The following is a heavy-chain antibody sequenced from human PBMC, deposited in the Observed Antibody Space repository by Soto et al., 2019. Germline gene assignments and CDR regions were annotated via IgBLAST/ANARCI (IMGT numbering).Heavy chain of an antibody. D-gene: IGHD4-17*01. V-gene: IGHV3-64D*08. J-gene: IGHJ4*02. CDR3: VRDSSYTVTYDY. CDR1: GFTFSSHS. Sequence: GGSLILSCSASGFTFSSHSLHWVRQAPGKRLEYVSAISGNGFDVDYAASVNSRFTISRDNSRNTLYLQMTSLTPEDTAIYYCVRDSSYTVTYDYWGQGTLVTVSS. CDR2: ISGNGFDV.